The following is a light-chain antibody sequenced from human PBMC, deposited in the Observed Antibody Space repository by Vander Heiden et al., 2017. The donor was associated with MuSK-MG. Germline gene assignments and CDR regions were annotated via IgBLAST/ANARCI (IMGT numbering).Light chain of an antibody. J-gene: IGKJ3*01. CDR3: QQIYSTPPGT. CDR1: QSISSY. Sequence: DIQMTQSPSSLSASVGDRVTITCRASQSISSYLNWYQQKPGKAPKLLIYAASSLQGGVPSRFIGSGSGTDFTLTISSLQPEDFATYYCQQIYSTPPGTFGHGTKVDI. CDR2: AAS. V-gene: IGKV1-39*01.